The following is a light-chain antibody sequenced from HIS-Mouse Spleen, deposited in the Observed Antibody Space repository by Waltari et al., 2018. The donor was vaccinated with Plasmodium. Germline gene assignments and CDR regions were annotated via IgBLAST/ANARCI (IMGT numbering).Light chain of an antibody. CDR2: GAS. Sequence: EIVMTQSPATLSVSPGERATLSCRASQSVSSNLAWYQQKPGQAPRHLIYGASTRAKGIPARCSGSGSGTEVTLTISSLQSEDFAVYYCQQYNNWSFTFGPGTKVDIK. CDR1: QSVSSN. J-gene: IGKJ3*01. CDR3: QQYNNWSFT. V-gene: IGKV3-15*01.